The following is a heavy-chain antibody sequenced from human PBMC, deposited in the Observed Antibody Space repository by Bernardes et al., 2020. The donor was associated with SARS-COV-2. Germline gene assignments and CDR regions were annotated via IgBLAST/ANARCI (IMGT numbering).Heavy chain of an antibody. Sequence: ASVKVSCKASVYTFTGYYMHWVRQAPGQGLEWMGWSNPNSGGTNYAQKFQGRVTMTRDTSISTAYMELSRLRSYDTAVYDCARDVKRGVVAADYWGQGTLVTVSS. CDR2: SNPNSGGT. J-gene: IGHJ4*02. V-gene: IGHV1-2*02. CDR1: VYTFTGYY. D-gene: IGHD2-15*01. CDR3: ARDVKRGVVAADY.